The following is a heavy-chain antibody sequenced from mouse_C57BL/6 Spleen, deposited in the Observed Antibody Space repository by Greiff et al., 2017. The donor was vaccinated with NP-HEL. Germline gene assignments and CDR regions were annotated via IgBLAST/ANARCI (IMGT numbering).Heavy chain of an antibody. V-gene: IGHV1-18*01. Sequence: EVQLQQSGPELVKPGASVKIPCKASGYTFTDYNMDWVKQSHGKSLEWIGDINPNNGGTIYNQKFKGKATLTVDKSSSTAYMELRSLTSEDTAVYYCARGDYDGTEWYFDVWGTGTTVTVSS. J-gene: IGHJ1*03. CDR3: ARGDYDGTEWYFDV. CDR1: GYTFTDYN. CDR2: INPNNGGT. D-gene: IGHD2-4*01.